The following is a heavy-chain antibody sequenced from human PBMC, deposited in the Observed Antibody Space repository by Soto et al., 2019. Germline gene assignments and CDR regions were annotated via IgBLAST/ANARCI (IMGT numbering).Heavy chain of an antibody. CDR2: IYFTGIT. Sequence: SETLSLTCTVSSCSLSSGGYYWNWIRQHPVKGLEWIGYIYFTGITYSTPSLKSRVTLSVDTSKSQFSLELRSVTAADTAIYYCARAHPYHKVNWVDLWCPGVLVT. CDR1: SCSLSSGGYY. V-gene: IGHV4-31*03. CDR3: ARAHPYHKVNWVDL. J-gene: IGHJ5*02.